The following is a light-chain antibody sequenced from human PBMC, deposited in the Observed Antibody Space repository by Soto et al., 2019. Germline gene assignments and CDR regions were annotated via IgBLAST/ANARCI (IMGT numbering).Light chain of an antibody. Sequence: EIVLTQSPATLSLSPREKATLSYRASQSVSSYLAWYQQKPGQAPRLLIYDASNRATGIPARFSGSGSGTDFTLTISSLEPEDFAVYYCQQRSNWPPTFGQGTRLEIK. CDR3: QQRSNWPPT. CDR2: DAS. CDR1: QSVSSY. J-gene: IGKJ5*01. V-gene: IGKV3-11*01.